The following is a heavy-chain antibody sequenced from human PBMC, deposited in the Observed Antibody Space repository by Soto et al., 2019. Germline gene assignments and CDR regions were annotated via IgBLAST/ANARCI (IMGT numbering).Heavy chain of an antibody. CDR3: AKGRLLWFGEARKSSPKTQNYFDY. J-gene: IGHJ4*02. D-gene: IGHD3-10*01. Sequence: EVQLLESGGGLVQPGGSLRLSCAASGFTFSSYAMSWVRQAPGKGLEWVSAISGSGGSTYYADSVKGRFTISRDNSKNTLYLQMNSLRAEDTAVYYCAKGRLLWFGEARKSSPKTQNYFDYWGQGTLVTVSS. CDR1: GFTFSSYA. CDR2: ISGSGGST. V-gene: IGHV3-23*01.